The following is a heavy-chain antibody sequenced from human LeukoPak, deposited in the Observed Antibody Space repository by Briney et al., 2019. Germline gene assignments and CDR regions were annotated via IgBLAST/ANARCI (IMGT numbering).Heavy chain of an antibody. CDR1: GIIVSSHH. J-gene: IGHJ4*02. V-gene: IGHV3-66*01. CDR3: ARDVSGDGYNFFDY. Sequence: GGSLRLSCAVSGIIVSSHHMNWVRQAPGRGLEWVSVIYSGGSTYYADSVKGRFTISRDNSKNTLYLQMNSLRAEDTAVYYCARDVSGDGYNFFDYWGLGILVNVSS. CDR2: IYSGGST. D-gene: IGHD5-24*01.